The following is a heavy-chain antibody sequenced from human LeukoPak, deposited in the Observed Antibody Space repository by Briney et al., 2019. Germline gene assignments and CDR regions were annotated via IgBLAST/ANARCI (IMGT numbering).Heavy chain of an antibody. CDR2: IYYSGST. CDR3: ARLRRTIWDNWFDP. V-gene: IGHV4-59*08. Sequence: SETLSLTRTVSGGSISSYYWSWIRQPPGKGLEWIGYIYYSGSTNYNPSLKSRVTISVDTSKNQFSLKLSSVTAADTAVYYCARLRRTIWDNWFDPWGQGTLVTVSS. D-gene: IGHD3-3*01. J-gene: IGHJ5*02. CDR1: GGSISSYY.